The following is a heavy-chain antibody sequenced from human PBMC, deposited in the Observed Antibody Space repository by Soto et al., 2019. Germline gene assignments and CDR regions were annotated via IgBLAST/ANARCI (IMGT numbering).Heavy chain of an antibody. V-gene: IGHV3-21*06. Sequence: GGSLRLSCAASGFTFTRYSMNWVRQAPGKGLEWVSSISSTTHYIYYADSMRGRFTISRDNAKNAVYLEMNSLRAEDTAVYYCARESEDLTSNFDYWGQGTLVTVSS. CDR2: ISSTTHYI. CDR1: GFTFTRYS. CDR3: ARESEDLTSNFDY. J-gene: IGHJ4*02.